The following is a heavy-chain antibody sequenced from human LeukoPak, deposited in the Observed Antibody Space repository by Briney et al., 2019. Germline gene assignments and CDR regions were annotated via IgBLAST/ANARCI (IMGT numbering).Heavy chain of an antibody. J-gene: IGHJ6*03. Sequence: GTSVKVSCKASGYTFTDYYIHWVRQAPGQGLEWMGWISPNSGVTNYAQKFQGRVSMTRDTSINTAYMQLSRLRSDDTAVFYCARIRDDYGDYGVDRYHYMDVWGKGTTVTVSS. CDR3: ARIRDDYGDYGVDRYHYMDV. V-gene: IGHV1-2*02. D-gene: IGHD4-17*01. CDR2: ISPNSGVT. CDR1: GYTFTDYY.